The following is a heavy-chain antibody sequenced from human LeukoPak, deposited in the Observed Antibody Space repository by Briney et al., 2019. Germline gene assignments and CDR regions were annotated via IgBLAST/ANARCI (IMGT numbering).Heavy chain of an antibody. D-gene: IGHD3-22*01. CDR1: GFSFSSYG. V-gene: IGHV3-30*02. J-gene: IGHJ4*02. CDR3: ASLGGVTMIVVVVVY. Sequence: GGSLRLSCAASGFSFSSYGMHWVRQAPGKGLEWVAFIRYDGSNKYYADSVKGRFTISRDNSKNTLYLQMNSLRAEDTAVYYCASLGGVTMIVVVVVYWGQGTLVTVSS. CDR2: IRYDGSNK.